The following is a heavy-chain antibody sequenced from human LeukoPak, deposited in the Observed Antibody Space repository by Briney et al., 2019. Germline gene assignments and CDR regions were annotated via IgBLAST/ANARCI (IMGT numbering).Heavy chain of an antibody. CDR3: ARSQGYDYVWGSYRPNYYFDY. CDR2: ISAYNGNT. V-gene: IGHV1-18*01. D-gene: IGHD3-16*02. CDR1: GYTFTSYG. J-gene: IGHJ4*02. Sequence: EASVKVSCKASGYTFTSYGISWVRQAPGQGLEWMGWISAYNGNTNYAQKLQGRVTMTTETSTSTAYMELRSLRSDDTAVYYCARSQGYDYVWGSYRPNYYFDYWGQGTLVTVSS.